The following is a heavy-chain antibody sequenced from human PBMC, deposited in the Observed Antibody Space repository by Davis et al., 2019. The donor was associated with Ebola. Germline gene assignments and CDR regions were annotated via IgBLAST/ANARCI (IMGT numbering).Heavy chain of an antibody. Sequence: GESLKISCAASGFTFSTYSMSWVRQAPGKGLEWVSAISGSGGSTYYADSVKGRFTISRDNSKNTLYLQMNSLRAEDTAVYYCARDSGSYYQWFDPWGQGTLVTVSS. V-gene: IGHV3-23*01. CDR3: ARDSGSYYQWFDP. D-gene: IGHD1-26*01. CDR1: GFTFSTYS. CDR2: ISGSGGST. J-gene: IGHJ5*02.